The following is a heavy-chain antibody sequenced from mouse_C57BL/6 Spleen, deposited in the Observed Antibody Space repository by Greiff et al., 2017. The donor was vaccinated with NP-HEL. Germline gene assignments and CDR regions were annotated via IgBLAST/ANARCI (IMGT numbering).Heavy chain of an antibody. CDR1: GYTFTSYW. J-gene: IGHJ3*01. Sequence: QVQLQQPGAELVKPGASVKMSCKASGYTFTSYWITWVKQRPGQGLEWIGDIYPGSGSTNYNEKFKSKATLTVDTSSSTAYMQLSSLTSEDSAVDYCAREETAQAIWFAYWGQGTLVTVSA. V-gene: IGHV1-55*01. CDR2: IYPGSGST. D-gene: IGHD3-2*02. CDR3: AREETAQAIWFAY.